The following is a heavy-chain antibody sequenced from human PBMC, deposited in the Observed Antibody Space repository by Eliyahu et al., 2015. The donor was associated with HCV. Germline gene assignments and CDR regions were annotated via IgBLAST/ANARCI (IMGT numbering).Heavy chain of an antibody. CDR1: GFXXSSYW. CDR2: IKQDGSEK. CDR3: ARERPYYYDSSADAFDI. D-gene: IGHD3-22*01. Sequence: EVQLVESGGGLVQPGGSLRLXCAASGFXXSSYWXGWVRQAPGKGLEWVANIKQDGSEKYYVDSVKGRFTISRDNAKNSLYLQMNSLRAEDTAVYYCARERPYYYDSSADAFDIWGQGTMVTVSS. J-gene: IGHJ3*02. V-gene: IGHV3-7*01.